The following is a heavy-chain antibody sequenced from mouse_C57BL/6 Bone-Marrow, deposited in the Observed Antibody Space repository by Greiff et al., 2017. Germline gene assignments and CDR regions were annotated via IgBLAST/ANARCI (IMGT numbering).Heavy chain of an antibody. CDR1: GYSFTGYY. CDR2: INPSTGGT. D-gene: IGHD1-1*01. Sequence: EVMLVESGPELVKPGASVKISCKASGYSFTGYYMNWVKQSPEKSLEWIGEINPSTGGTTYNQKFKAKATLTVDKSSSTAYMQLKSLTSEDSAVYYCASITTVGGYYAMDYWGQGTSVTVSS. V-gene: IGHV1-42*01. J-gene: IGHJ4*01. CDR3: ASITTVGGYYAMDY.